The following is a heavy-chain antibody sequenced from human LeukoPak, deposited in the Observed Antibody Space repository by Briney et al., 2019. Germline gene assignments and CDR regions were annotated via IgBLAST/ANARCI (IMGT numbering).Heavy chain of an antibody. CDR2: ISYGGSNK. CDR3: ARGYCSSISCYVDY. J-gene: IGHJ4*02. CDR1: GFIFSNYA. Sequence: PGGSLRLSCAASGFIFSNYAIHWVRQAPGKGLEWVAVISYGGSNKYYADSVKGRFTISRDISKNTLYLQMNSLRAEDTAVYYCARGYCSSISCYVDYWGQGTLVTVSS. D-gene: IGHD2-2*01. V-gene: IGHV3-30*04.